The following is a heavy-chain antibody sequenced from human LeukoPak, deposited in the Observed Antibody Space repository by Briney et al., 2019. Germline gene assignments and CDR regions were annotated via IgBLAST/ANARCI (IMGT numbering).Heavy chain of an antibody. D-gene: IGHD5-18*01. J-gene: IGHJ4*02. V-gene: IGHV1-24*01. CDR1: GYTLTELS. Sequence: GASVKVSCKVSGYTLTELSMHWVRQAPGKGLEWMGGFDPEDGETIYAQKFQGRVTMTEDTSTDTAYMELSSLRSEDTAVYYCATDGYSYGLPGMQDYWGQGTLVTVSS. CDR2: FDPEDGET. CDR3: ATDGYSYGLPGMQDY.